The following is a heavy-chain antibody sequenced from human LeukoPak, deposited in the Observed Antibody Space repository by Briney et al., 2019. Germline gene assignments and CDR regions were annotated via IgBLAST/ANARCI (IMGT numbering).Heavy chain of an antibody. J-gene: IGHJ4*02. D-gene: IGHD2-15*01. CDR3: AKPSCSGGGSCDLNY. Sequence: PGGSLRLSCAASGFTFSDYYMTWIRQAPGKGLEWVSYIGTSGSTRYYADSVKGRFTISRDNAKNSLYLQMNSLRPEDTAVYYCAKPSCSGGGSCDLNYWGQGTLVTVSS. V-gene: IGHV3-11*01. CDR2: IGTSGSTR. CDR1: GFTFSDYY.